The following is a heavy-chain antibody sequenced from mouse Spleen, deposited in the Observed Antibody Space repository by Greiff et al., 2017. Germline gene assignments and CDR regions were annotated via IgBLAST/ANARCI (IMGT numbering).Heavy chain of an antibody. CDR3: ARGVIYYDYDGGFAY. CDR2: IYPRDGST. D-gene: IGHD2-4*01. J-gene: IGHJ3*01. Sequence: VQLQQSGPELVKPGASVKLSCKASGYTFTSYDINWVKQRPGQGLEWIGWIYPRDGSTKYNEKFKGKATLTVDTSSSTAYMELHSLTSEDSAVYFCARGVIYYDYDGGFAYWGQGTLVTVSA. CDR1: GYTFTSYD. V-gene: IGHV1-85*01.